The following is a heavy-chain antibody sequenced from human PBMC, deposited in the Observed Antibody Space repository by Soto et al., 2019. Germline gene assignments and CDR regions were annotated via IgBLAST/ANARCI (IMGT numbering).Heavy chain of an antibody. CDR2: ISWNSGSI. CDR1: GFTFDDYA. V-gene: IGHV3-9*01. J-gene: IGHJ4*02. D-gene: IGHD1-1*01. Sequence: EVQLVESGGGLVQPGRSLRLSCAASGFTFDDYAMHWVRQAPGKGLEWVSGISWNSGSIGYADSVKGRFTISRDNAKNSLYLQMNSLRAEDTALYYCEKDKSELETQGFDYWGQGTLVTVSS. CDR3: EKDKSELETQGFDY.